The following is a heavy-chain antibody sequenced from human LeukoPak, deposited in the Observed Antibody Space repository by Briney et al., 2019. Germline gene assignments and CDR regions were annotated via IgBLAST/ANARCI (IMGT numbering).Heavy chain of an antibody. CDR3: ARGYSGLSPYFDY. V-gene: IGHV4-59*01. CDR2: IYYSGST. D-gene: IGHD2-15*01. Sequence: SETLSLTCTVSGGSISSYYWNWIRQPPGKGLEWIGYIYYSGSTNYNPSLKSRVTISVDTSKNQFSLKLSSVTAADTAEYYCARGYSGLSPYFDYWGQGTLVTVSS. CDR1: GGSISSYY. J-gene: IGHJ4*02.